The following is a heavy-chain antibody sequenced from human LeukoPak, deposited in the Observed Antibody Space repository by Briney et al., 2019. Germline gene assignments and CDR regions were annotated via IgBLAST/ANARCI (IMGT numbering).Heavy chain of an antibody. CDR3: ATGPASGDLYIGLFDY. V-gene: IGHV1-24*01. Sequence: EASVKVSCKVSGYTLTELSMHWVRQAPGKGLEWMGGFDPEDGETIYAQKFQGRVTMTEDTSTDTAYMELSSLRSEDTAVYYCATGPASGDLYIGLFDYWGQGTLVTVSS. D-gene: IGHD3-10*01. CDR1: GYTLTELS. CDR2: FDPEDGET. J-gene: IGHJ4*02.